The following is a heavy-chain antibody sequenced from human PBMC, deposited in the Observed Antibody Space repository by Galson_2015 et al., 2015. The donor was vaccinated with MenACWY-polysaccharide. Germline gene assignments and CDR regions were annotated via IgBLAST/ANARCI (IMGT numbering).Heavy chain of an antibody. CDR2: VYYSGNT. D-gene: IGHD2-2*01. Sequence: SETLSLTCTVSSGSISSRGHHWGWIRQPPGKGLEWIGIVYYSGNTYYNPSLESRVTISVDTSKNHFSLKLNSVTAADTALYYCARAPTPYCSSTSCFNKYAFDIWGQGTMVTVSS. CDR1: SGSISSRGHH. J-gene: IGHJ3*02. V-gene: IGHV4-39*02. CDR3: ARAPTPYCSSTSCFNKYAFDI.